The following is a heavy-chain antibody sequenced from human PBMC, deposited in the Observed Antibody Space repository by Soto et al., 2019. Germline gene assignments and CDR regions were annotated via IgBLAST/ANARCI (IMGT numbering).Heavy chain of an antibody. J-gene: IGHJ4*02. Sequence: GSLRLSCSASGFTFSSYAMHWVRQAPGKGLEYVSAISSNGGSTYFADSVKGRFTISRDNSKSTLYLQMSSLRAEDTAVYYCVKTPSAMIVVVTTFDYWGQGTLVTVSS. CDR1: GFTFSSYA. CDR2: ISSNGGST. V-gene: IGHV3-64D*06. D-gene: IGHD3-22*01. CDR3: VKTPSAMIVVVTTFDY.